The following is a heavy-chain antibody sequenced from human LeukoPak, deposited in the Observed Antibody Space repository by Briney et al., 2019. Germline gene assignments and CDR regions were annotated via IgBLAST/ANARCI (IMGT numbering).Heavy chain of an antibody. J-gene: IGHJ5*02. Sequence: SETLSLTCAVSGGSISSGGYSWSWIRQPPGKGLEWIGYIYHSGSTYYNPSLKSRVTISVDTSKNQFSLNLSSVTAADTAVYYCARHGEISGWYVRWFDPWGQGTLVTVSS. V-gene: IGHV4-30-2*01. CDR2: IYHSGST. CDR3: ARHGEISGWYVRWFDP. CDR1: GGSISSGGYS. D-gene: IGHD6-19*01.